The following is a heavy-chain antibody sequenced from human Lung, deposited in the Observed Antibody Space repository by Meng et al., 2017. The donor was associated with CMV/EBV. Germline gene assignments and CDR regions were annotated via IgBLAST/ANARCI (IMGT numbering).Heavy chain of an antibody. J-gene: IGHJ3*01. Sequence: ASXXVSCKASGYTFTLFDIHWVRQAPGQGLEWLGWINPNTDGTNYAQRFQGRVAMTCDTSITTAYMELSSLTSDDTAIYYRARDRSLSRLGRSDAFDFWGQGXRVTVSS. CDR1: GYTFTLFD. CDR2: INPNTDGT. D-gene: IGHD7-27*01. CDR3: ARDRSLSRLGRSDAFDF. V-gene: IGHV1-2*02.